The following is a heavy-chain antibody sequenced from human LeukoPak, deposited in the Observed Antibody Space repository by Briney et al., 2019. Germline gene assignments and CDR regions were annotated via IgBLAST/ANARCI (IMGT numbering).Heavy chain of an antibody. Sequence: GASVKVSCKASGYTFTSYGISWVRQAPGQGLEWMGWISAYNGNTNYAQKLQGGVTMTTDTSTSTAYMELRSLRSDDTAVYYCARYPVDTARNYYYHYGMDVWGQGTTVTVSS. CDR2: ISAYNGNT. D-gene: IGHD5-18*01. CDR1: GYTFTSYG. V-gene: IGHV1-18*01. J-gene: IGHJ6*02. CDR3: ARYPVDTARNYYYHYGMDV.